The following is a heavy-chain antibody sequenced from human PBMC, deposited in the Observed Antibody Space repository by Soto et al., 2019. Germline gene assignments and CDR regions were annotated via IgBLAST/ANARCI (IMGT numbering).Heavy chain of an antibody. V-gene: IGHV1-69*06. J-gene: IGHJ6*02. CDR2: IIPIFGTA. CDR3: ASYSYGPYYYYYYGMDV. CDR1: GGTFSSYA. D-gene: IGHD5-18*01. Sequence: ASVKVSCKASGGTFSSYAISWVRQAPGQGLEWMGGIIPIFGTANYAQKFQGRVTITADKSTSTAYMELSSLRSEDTAVYYCASYSYGPYYYYYYGMDVWGQGTTVTVSS.